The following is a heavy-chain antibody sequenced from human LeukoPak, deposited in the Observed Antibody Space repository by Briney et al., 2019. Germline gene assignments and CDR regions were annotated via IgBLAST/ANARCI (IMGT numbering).Heavy chain of an antibody. CDR2: INPNSGGT. CDR3: ARGPDIVVVVAATFDY. Sequence: ASVKVSCKASGYTFTGYYMHWVRQAPGQGLEWMGWINPNSGGTNYAQKFQGRVTMTRDTSISTAYMELSRLRSDDTAVYYCARGPDIVVVVAATFDYWGQGTLVTVSS. CDR1: GYTFTGYY. J-gene: IGHJ4*02. D-gene: IGHD2-15*01. V-gene: IGHV1-2*02.